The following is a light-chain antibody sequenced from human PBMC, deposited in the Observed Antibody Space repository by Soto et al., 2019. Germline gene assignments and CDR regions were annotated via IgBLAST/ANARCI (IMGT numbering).Light chain of an antibody. CDR3: AAWDDSLNGVV. J-gene: IGLJ3*02. V-gene: IGLV1-44*01. Sequence: QPVLTQPPSASGTPGQRVTISCSGSSSNIESNTVNWYQQLPGTAPQLLMFSNNQRPSGVPDRFSGSKSGTSASLAISGLQSEDEADYYCAAWDDSLNGVVFGGGTKVTVL. CDR2: SNN. CDR1: SSNIESNT.